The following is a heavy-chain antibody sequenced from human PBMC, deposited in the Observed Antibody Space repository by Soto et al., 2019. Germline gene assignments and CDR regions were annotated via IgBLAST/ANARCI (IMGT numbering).Heavy chain of an antibody. V-gene: IGHV1-18*01. Sequence: ASVKVSCKASGYTFTSYGISWVRQAPGQGLEWMGWISAYNGNTKYAQKLQGRVTMTTDTSTSTAYMELRSLRSDDTAVYYCAREFRPGLAHDAFDIWGQGTMVTVSS. CDR3: AREFRPGLAHDAFDI. CDR2: ISAYNGNT. D-gene: IGHD3-3*02. J-gene: IGHJ3*02. CDR1: GYTFTSYG.